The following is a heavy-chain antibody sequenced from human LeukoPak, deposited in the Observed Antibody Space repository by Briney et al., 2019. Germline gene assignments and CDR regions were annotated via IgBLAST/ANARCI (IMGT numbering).Heavy chain of an antibody. V-gene: IGHV3-23*01. CDR2: ISRSGDST. Sequence: GGSLRLSCAASGFTFSSYAMSWVRQAPGKGLEWVSAISRSGDSTYYADSVKGRFTISRDNSKNTLYLQMNSLRAEDTAVYYCAKDLGDYDFWSGYYTGNWFDPWGQGTLVTVSS. CDR1: GFTFSSYA. J-gene: IGHJ5*02. D-gene: IGHD3-3*01. CDR3: AKDLGDYDFWSGYYTGNWFDP.